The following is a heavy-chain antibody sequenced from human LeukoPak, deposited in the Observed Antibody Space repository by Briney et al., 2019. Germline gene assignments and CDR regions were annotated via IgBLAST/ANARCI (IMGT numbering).Heavy chain of an antibody. CDR2: ISYDGSNK. J-gene: IGHJ4*02. CDR1: GFTFSSYG. D-gene: IGHD6-19*01. V-gene: IGHV3-30*18. Sequence: GGSLRLSCAASGFTFSSYGMHWVGQAPGKGLEWVAVISYDGSNKYYADSVKGRFTISRDNSKNTLYLQMNSLRAEDTAVYYCAKLLTVAGSFDYWGQGTLVTVSS. CDR3: AKLLTVAGSFDY.